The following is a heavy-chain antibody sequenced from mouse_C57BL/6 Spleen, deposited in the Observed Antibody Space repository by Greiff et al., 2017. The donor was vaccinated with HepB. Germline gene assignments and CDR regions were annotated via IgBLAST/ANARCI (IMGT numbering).Heavy chain of an antibody. Sequence: QVQLQQPGAELVMPGASVKLSCKASGYTFTRYWMHWVKQRPGQGLEWIGEIDPSDSYTNYNQKFKGKSTLTVDKSSSTAYMQLSSLTSEDSAVYYCARRGNSLDYWGQGTTLTVSA. V-gene: IGHV1-69*01. CDR2: IDPSDSYT. CDR3: ARRGNSLDY. J-gene: IGHJ2*01. CDR1: GYTFTRYW.